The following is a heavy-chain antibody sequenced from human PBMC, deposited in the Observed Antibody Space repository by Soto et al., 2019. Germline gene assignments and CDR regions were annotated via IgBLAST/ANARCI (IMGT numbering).Heavy chain of an antibody. CDR2: INGYGHGA. D-gene: IGHD3-10*01. V-gene: IGHV1-18*01. Sequence: QVQLVQSGAEVRQPGASVKVSCKASGYSFTTYGMSWVRQAPGQGLEYMGWINGYGHGAKYVQRFQGRFSMTTDTSTNTVYMDLRSLTSDDTAVYYCVRDXXGDFYYWGQGTVVIVSP. CDR1: GYSFTTYG. CDR3: VRDXXGDFYY. J-gene: IGHJ4*02.